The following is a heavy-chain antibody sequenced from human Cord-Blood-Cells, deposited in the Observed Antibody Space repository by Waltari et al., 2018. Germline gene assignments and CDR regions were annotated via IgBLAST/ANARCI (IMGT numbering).Heavy chain of an antibody. D-gene: IGHD6-13*01. CDR3: ARGVKIAAAGSGSYYDY. CDR1: GDSVPSNSAA. J-gene: IGHJ4*02. Sequence: QVQLQQSGPGLVKPSQTLSLTCAISGDSVPSNSAAWNWIRQSPSRGLEWLGRTDDRSKWYNDYAVSVKSRITSNTDTSKNQFSLQLNSVTPEDTAVYYCARGVKIAAAGSGSYYDYWGQGTLVTVSS. CDR2: TDDRSKWYN. V-gene: IGHV6-1*01.